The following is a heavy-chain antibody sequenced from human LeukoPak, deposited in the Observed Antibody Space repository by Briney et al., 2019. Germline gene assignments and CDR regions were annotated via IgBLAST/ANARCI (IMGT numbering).Heavy chain of an antibody. CDR1: GFTVSSNY. CDR3: ARVLRDYDSSGYYYIAFDI. CDR2: IYSGGST. J-gene: IGHJ3*02. D-gene: IGHD3-22*01. V-gene: IGHV3-66*01. Sequence: GGSLRLSCAASGFTVSSNYMSWVRQAPGKGLEWVSVIYSGGSTYYADSVKGRFTISRDNSKNTLYLQMNSLRAEDTAVYYCARVLRDYDSSGYYYIAFDIWGQGTMVTVSS.